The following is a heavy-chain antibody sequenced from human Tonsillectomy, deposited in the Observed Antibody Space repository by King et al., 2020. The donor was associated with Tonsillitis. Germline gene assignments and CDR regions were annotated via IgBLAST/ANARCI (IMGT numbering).Heavy chain of an antibody. CDR2: INHSGST. CDR3: ARGHEYYYDSSGSVYFDY. D-gene: IGHD3-22*01. CDR1: GGSFSDYY. V-gene: IGHV4-34*01. J-gene: IGHJ4*02. Sequence: VQLQQWGAGLLKPSETLSLTCAVYGGSFSDYYWSWIRQPPGKGLESIGEINHSGSTNYNPSLKSPVTGSVDTSKNQFSLKLNSVTAADTAVYYCARGHEYYYDSSGSVYFDYWGQGTLVTVSS.